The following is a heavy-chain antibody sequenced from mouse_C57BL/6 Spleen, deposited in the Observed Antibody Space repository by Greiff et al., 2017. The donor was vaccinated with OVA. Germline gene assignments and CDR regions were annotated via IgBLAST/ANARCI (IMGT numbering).Heavy chain of an antibody. J-gene: IGHJ1*03. V-gene: IGHV2-9*01. Sequence: VKLQESGPGLVAPSQSLSITCTVSGFSLTSYGVDWVRQPPGKGLEWLGVIWGGGSTNYNSALMSRLSISKDNSKSQVFLKMNSLQTDDTAMYYCAKRAYYSNYVGYFDVWGTGTTVTVSS. CDR2: IWGGGST. CDR1: GFSLTSYG. D-gene: IGHD2-5*01. CDR3: AKRAYYSNYVGYFDV.